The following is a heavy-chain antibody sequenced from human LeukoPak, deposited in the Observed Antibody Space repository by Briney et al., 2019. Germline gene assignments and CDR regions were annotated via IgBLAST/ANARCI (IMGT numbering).Heavy chain of an antibody. CDR2: IKQDGSEQ. Sequence: PGGSLRLSCVASGFSFSTYWMSWVRQAPGKGLEWVANIKQDGSEQYYVDSLKGRFTISRDNAKNSLYLQLNTVEDDDTAMYYCARDSAGNDYWGQGTLVTVSS. V-gene: IGHV3-7*01. CDR1: GFSFSTYW. D-gene: IGHD6-13*01. CDR3: ARDSAGNDY. J-gene: IGHJ4*02.